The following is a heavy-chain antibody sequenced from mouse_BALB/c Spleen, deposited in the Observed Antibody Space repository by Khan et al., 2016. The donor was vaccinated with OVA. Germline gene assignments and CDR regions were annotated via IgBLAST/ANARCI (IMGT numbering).Heavy chain of an antibody. V-gene: IGHV3-5*02. Sequence: EVKLQESGPGLVKPSQTVSLTCTVTGISITSGNYRWSWIRQFPGNKLEWIGNIYYSGTVTYNPSLTSRTTITRDTSKNQFFLEMNSLTAEDTATYYCARAYGSLYWYFDVWGAGTTVTVSS. CDR1: GISITSGNYR. CDR2: IYYSGTV. D-gene: IGHD1-1*01. J-gene: IGHJ1*01. CDR3: ARAYGSLYWYFDV.